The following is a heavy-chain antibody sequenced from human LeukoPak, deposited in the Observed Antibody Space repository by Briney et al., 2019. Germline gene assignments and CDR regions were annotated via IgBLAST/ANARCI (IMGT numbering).Heavy chain of an antibody. CDR3: ATPNNIDAFDM. J-gene: IGHJ3*02. CDR2: IDPSGVTT. Sequence: ASVKVSCKASGYTFTSYYIHWVRQAPGQGLEWMGIIDPSGVTTNYAQNFQGRVTMTRDTSTSTVYMELSSLRSEDTAVYYCATPNNIDAFDMWGQGTMVTVSS. V-gene: IGHV1-46*01. D-gene: IGHD1-14*01. CDR1: GYTFTSYY.